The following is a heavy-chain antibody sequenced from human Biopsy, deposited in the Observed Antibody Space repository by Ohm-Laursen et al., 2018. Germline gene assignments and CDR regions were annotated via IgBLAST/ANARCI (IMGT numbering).Heavy chain of an antibody. CDR2: INPMFGTA. CDR1: GATFSNYA. Sequence: AASVKVSCKSSGATFSNYAINWLRQAPGQGLEWMGGINPMFGTAKYAQRFQGRVTITADKSTSTADMELSSLRSDDTAVYYCARSFGVVINFEHNWFDPWGQGTLVTVSS. J-gene: IGHJ5*02. V-gene: IGHV1-69*06. D-gene: IGHD3-3*01. CDR3: ARSFGVVINFEHNWFDP.